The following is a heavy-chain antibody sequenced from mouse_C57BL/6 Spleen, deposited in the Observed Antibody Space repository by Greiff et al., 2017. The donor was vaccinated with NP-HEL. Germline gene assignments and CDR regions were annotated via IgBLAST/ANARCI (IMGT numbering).Heavy chain of an antibody. Sequence: QVQLQQSGPELVKPGASVKISCKASGYAFSSSWMNWVKQRPGKGLEWIGRIYPGDGDTNYNGKFKGKATLTADKSSSTAYMQLSSLTSEDSAVYFCARSYGHDYWGQGTTLTVSS. CDR3: ARSYGHDY. CDR1: GYAFSSSW. V-gene: IGHV1-82*01. CDR2: IYPGDGDT. D-gene: IGHD1-1*01. J-gene: IGHJ2*01.